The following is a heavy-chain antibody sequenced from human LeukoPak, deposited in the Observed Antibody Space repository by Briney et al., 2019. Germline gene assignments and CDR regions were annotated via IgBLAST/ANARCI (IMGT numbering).Heavy chain of an antibody. V-gene: IGHV4-34*01. CDR3: ARTRIANGFYYMDV. Sequence: SGGSLRLSCAASGFTVSSNYMSWVRQAPGKGLEWIGDISHSGRTNYNPSLKSRVTLSVDTSKNQFSLNLDSVTAADTAIYYCARTRIANGFYYMDVWGKGTTVTVSS. CDR2: ISHSGRT. J-gene: IGHJ6*03. D-gene: IGHD4/OR15-4a*01. CDR1: GFTVSSNY.